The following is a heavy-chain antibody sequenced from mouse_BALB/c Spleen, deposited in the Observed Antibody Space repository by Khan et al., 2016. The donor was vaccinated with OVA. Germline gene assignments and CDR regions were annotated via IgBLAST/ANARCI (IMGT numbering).Heavy chain of an antibody. Sequence: QVQLKESGPGLVAPSQSLSITCTISGFSLTNYGIHWVRQPPGKGLEWLIVIWSDGSTTYNSDLKSRLSISKDNSKSQVFLKMNSLQTDDTAMYYCARQPHYHYYIMDYWGQGTSVTVSS. J-gene: IGHJ4*01. V-gene: IGHV2-6-1*01. CDR2: IWSDGST. CDR1: GFSLTNYG. D-gene: IGHD1-1*02. CDR3: ARQPHYHYYIMDY.